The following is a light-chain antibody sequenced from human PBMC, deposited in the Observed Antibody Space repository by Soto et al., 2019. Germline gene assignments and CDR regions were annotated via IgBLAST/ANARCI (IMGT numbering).Light chain of an antibody. CDR1: SSNIGNNY. J-gene: IGLJ3*02. CDR3: GSWDGRLGGV. V-gene: IGLV1-51*01. Sequence: QSVLTQPPSVSAAPGQKVTISCSGNSSNIGNNYVAWYQVLPGTAPKLLIYDTTKRPSGIPDRFSGSKSGTAATLAITGLQSGDEADYYCGSWDGRLGGVFGGGTQLTV. CDR2: DTT.